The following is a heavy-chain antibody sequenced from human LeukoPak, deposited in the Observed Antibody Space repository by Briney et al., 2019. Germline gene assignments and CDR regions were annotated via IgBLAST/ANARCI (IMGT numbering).Heavy chain of an antibody. V-gene: IGHV1-18*01. CDR3: ARLLGREVLTQWEVLQSYYLDH. CDR2: ISAYNGDT. CDR1: GYAFSTYG. J-gene: IGHJ4*02. Sequence: ASVKVSCKASGYAFSTYGISWVRQAPGQGLEWMGWISAYNGDTNYAQKFQGRISVTADTSTSTAYMELRSLRSDDTARNYCARLLGREVLTQWEVLQSYYLDHWGQGTLVSVSS. D-gene: IGHD1-26*01.